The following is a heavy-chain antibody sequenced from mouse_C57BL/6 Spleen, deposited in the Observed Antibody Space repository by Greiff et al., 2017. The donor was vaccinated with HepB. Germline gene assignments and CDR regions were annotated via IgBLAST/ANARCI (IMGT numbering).Heavy chain of an antibody. D-gene: IGHD1-1*01. Sequence: EVKLVESGGDLVKPGGSLKLSCAAPGFTFSSYGMSWVRQTPDKRLEWVATISSGGSYTYYPDSVKGRFTISRDNAKNTLYLQMSSLKSEDTAMYYCARQGYYGSSHWYFDVWGTGTTVTVSS. J-gene: IGHJ1*03. V-gene: IGHV5-6*01. CDR2: ISSGGSYT. CDR3: ARQGYYGSSHWYFDV. CDR1: GFTFSSYG.